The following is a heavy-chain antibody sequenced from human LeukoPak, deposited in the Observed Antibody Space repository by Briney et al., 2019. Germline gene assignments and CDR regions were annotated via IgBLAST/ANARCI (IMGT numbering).Heavy chain of an antibody. CDR2: INPNTGDT. Sequence: RASVEVSCKASGYTFTAYYVHWVRQAPGQGLEWIGWINPNTGDTNYAPKFQGRVTMIKDTSTNSAYMELNKLTSDDTAVYYCGRGNKSFDPWGQGTLVTVSS. CDR3: GRGNKSFDP. V-gene: IGHV1-2*02. J-gene: IGHJ5*02. CDR1: GYTFTAYY.